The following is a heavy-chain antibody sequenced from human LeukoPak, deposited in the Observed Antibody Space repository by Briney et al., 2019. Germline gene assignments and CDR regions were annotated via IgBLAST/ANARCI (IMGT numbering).Heavy chain of an antibody. J-gene: IGHJ5*02. Sequence: PSETLSLTCAVHGGSFSGYYWSWIRQPPGKGLEWIGEINHSGSTNYNPSLKSRVTISVDTSKNQFSLKLSSVTAADTAVYYCVRHYSSSRAWFDPWGRGTLVTVSS. V-gene: IGHV4-34*01. CDR2: INHSGST. D-gene: IGHD6-13*01. CDR1: GGSFSGYY. CDR3: VRHYSSSRAWFDP.